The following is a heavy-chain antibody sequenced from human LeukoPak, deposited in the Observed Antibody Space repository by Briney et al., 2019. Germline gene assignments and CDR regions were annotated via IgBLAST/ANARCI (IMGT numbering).Heavy chain of an antibody. CDR2: IHPVDSDT. CDR1: GYRFTTHW. CDR3: ARRLNNNEWAPPVDY. D-gene: IGHD1-26*01. J-gene: IGHJ4*02. V-gene: IGHV5-51*01. Sequence: GESLNISCKASGYRFTTHWIGWVRQTPGKGLEWMGIIHPVDSDTKYSPSFQGQVTISADKSINTACLHWSSLEASDTAIYYCARRLNNNEWAPPVDYWGQGTLVAVSS.